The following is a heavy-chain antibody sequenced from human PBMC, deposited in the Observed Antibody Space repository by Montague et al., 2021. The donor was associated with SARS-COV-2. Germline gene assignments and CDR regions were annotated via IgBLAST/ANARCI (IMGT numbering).Heavy chain of an antibody. J-gene: IGHJ6*02. Sequence: CAISGDSVSSNNSPWNWIRQSPSRGPEWLGRANYRSKWHYDYAVSVKSRILIIPNTSENQFSLQLSSVTPEDTAVYYCARDAPIRNTWPFSGYGMDVWGQGTTVTVSS. CDR1: GDSVSSNNSP. CDR2: ANYRSKWHY. CDR3: ARDAPIRNTWPFSGYGMDV. D-gene: IGHD2-21*01. V-gene: IGHV6-1*01.